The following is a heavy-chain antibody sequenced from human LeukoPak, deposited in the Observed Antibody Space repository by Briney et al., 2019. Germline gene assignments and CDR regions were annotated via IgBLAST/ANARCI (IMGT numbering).Heavy chain of an antibody. J-gene: IGHJ5*02. CDR2: LYSGGNT. CDR3: AAWLLSAGGFDP. D-gene: IGHD2/OR15-2a*01. Sequence: GGSLGLSFAVPGFRFSRNYMSWVRPAPGEGVGWVSVLYSGGNTYYADSVKGRFTISRDNSKNTLYLQMNSLSAEDTAVYYCAAWLLSAGGFDPWGQGTLVTVSS. V-gene: IGHV3-66*01. CDR1: GFRFSRNY.